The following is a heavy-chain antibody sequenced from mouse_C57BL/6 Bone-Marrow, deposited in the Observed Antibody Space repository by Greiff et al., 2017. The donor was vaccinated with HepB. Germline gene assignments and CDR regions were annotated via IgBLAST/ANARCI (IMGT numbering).Heavy chain of an antibody. D-gene: IGHD2-4*01. Sequence: EVKLMESGPGLVKPSQSLSLTCSVTGYSITSGYYWNWIRQFPGNKLEWMGYISYDGSNNYNPSLKNRISITRDTSKNQFFLKLHSVTTEDTATYYCARGYDYHWYFDVWGTGTTVTVSS. CDR3: ARGYDYHWYFDV. CDR1: GYSITSGYY. J-gene: IGHJ1*03. CDR2: ISYDGSN. V-gene: IGHV3-6*01.